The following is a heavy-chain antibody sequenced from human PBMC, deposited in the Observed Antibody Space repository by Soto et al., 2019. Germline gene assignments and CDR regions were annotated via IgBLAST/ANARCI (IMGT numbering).Heavy chain of an antibody. CDR1: GGSISSYY. V-gene: IGHV4-59*01. J-gene: IGHJ6*03. Sequence: PSETLSLTCTVSGGSISSYYWSWIRQPPGKGLEWIGYIYYSGSTNYNPSLKSRVTISVDTSKNQFSLKLSSVTAADTAVYYCGRDGIAAAGYNYYYYMDVWGKGTTVTVSS. CDR2: IYYSGST. CDR3: GRDGIAAAGYNYYYYMDV. D-gene: IGHD6-13*01.